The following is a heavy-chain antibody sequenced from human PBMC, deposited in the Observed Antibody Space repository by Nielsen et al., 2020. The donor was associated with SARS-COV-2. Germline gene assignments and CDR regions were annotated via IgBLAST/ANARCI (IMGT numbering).Heavy chain of an antibody. V-gene: IGHV4-39*07. CDR1: GGSISSSSYY. CDR3: ARAPDIVLGPTAIPI. J-gene: IGHJ3*02. CDR2: IYYSGST. D-gene: IGHD2-8*02. Sequence: SETLSLTCTVSGGSISSSSYYWGWIRQPPGKGLEWIGSIYYSGSTYYNPSLKSRVTISVDRSKNQFSLKVRFVTAADTAMYFCARAPDIVLGPTAIPIWGQGTMVPVSS.